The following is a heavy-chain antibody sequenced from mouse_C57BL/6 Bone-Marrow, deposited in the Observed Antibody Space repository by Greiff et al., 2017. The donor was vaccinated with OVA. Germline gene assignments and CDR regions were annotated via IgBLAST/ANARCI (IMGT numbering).Heavy chain of an antibody. CDR1: GYAFSSSW. V-gene: IGHV1-82*01. CDR2: IYPGDGDT. J-gene: IGHJ3*01. D-gene: IGHD2-10*01. CDR3: ARPLLSSKGFAY. Sequence: QVHVKQSGPELVKPGASVKISCKASGYAFSSSWMNWVKQRPGKGLEWIGRIYPGDGDTNYNGKFKGKATLTADKSSSTAYMQLSSLTSEDSAVYFCARPLLSSKGFAYWGQGTLVTVSA.